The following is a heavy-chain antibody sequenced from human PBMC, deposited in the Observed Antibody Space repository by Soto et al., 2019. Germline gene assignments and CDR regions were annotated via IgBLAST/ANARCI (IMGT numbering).Heavy chain of an antibody. Sequence: SETLSLTCAVSGYSIDSGHYWGLIRQPPGKGLEWIGSIYHSGSTYYNPSLKSRVTISVDKSENHFSLKLISVTAADTAVYYCARLYGSASYYVYFFDYWGQGTLVTVSS. J-gene: IGHJ4*02. CDR2: IYHSGST. V-gene: IGHV4-38-2*01. D-gene: IGHD3-10*01. CDR1: GYSIDSGHY. CDR3: ARLYGSASYYVYFFDY.